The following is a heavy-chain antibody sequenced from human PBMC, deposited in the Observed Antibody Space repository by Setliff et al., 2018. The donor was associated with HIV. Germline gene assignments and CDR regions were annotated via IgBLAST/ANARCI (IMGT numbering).Heavy chain of an antibody. V-gene: IGHV1-18*01. CDR3: ARSRHVWGSYRDRNNWFDP. CDR1: GYTFNNYG. J-gene: IGHJ5*02. D-gene: IGHD3-16*02. Sequence: ASVKVSCKASGYTFNNYGISWVRQAPGQGLEWMGWINTHSGYTNSAQNVQGRVTVTMDTSTSPAYMELSSLRSEDTAVYYCARSRHVWGSYRDRNNWFDPWGQGTLVTVSS. CDR2: INTHSGYT.